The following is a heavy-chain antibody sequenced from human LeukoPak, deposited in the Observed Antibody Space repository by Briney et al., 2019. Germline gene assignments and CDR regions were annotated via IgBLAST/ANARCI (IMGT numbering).Heavy chain of an antibody. J-gene: IGHJ4*02. CDR1: GGSISSSSYY. Sequence: SETLSLTCTVSGGSISSSSYYWGWIRQPPGKGLEWIGSIYYSGSTYYNPPLKSRVTISVDTSKNQFSLKLSSVTAADTAVYYCARQRWLVLIDYWGQGTLVTVSS. D-gene: IGHD6-19*01. CDR2: IYYSGST. V-gene: IGHV4-39*01. CDR3: ARQRWLVLIDY.